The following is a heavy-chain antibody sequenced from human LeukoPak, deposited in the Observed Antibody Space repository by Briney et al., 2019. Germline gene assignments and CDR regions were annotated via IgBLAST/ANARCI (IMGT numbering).Heavy chain of an antibody. CDR1: RLTLSRFT. Sequence: GGSMILSCPVSRLTLSRFTMNWVRPVQGKGLEWVSYTGGSGRPIYYADSVKGRFTISRDNAKNSLYLQMNRLRAEDTAVYYCARDRDYSFDYWGQGTLVTVSS. CDR3: ARDRDYSFDY. D-gene: IGHD4-11*01. CDR2: TGGSGRPI. V-gene: IGHV3-48*01. J-gene: IGHJ4*02.